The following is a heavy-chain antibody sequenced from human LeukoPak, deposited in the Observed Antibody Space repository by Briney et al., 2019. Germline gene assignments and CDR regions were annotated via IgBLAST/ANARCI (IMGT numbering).Heavy chain of an antibody. V-gene: IGHV4-59*02. CDR3: ARHRDSAYETFAY. J-gene: IGHJ4*02. Sequence: SETLSLTCTVSGGPVSRYYWSWIRQPPRKGLQWIGYSSYSGSTNYNPSLNSRVTISVDTSNNQFSLKLTSVTAADTALYYCARHRDSAYETFAYWGQGTLVTVSS. CDR1: GGPVSRYY. D-gene: IGHD5-12*01. CDR2: SSYSGST.